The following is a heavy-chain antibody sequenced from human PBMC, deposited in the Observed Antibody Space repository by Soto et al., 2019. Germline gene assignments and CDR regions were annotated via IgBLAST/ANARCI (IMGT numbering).Heavy chain of an antibody. J-gene: IGHJ4*02. D-gene: IGHD2-15*01. CDR2: IIPIFGTA. CDR3: ARKSRYCSGGSCYFLPGIDY. CDR1: GGTFSSYA. V-gene: IGHV1-69*13. Sequence: SVKVSCKASGGTFSSYAISWVRQAPGQGLEWMGGIIPIFGTANYAQKFQGRVTITADESTSTAYMELSSLRSEDTPVYYCARKSRYCSGGSCYFLPGIDYWGQGTLVTVSS.